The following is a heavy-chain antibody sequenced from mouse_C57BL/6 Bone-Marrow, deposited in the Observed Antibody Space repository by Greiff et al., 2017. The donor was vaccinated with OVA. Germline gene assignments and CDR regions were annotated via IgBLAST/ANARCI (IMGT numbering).Heavy chain of an antibody. CDR1: GFTFSSYG. J-gene: IGHJ4*01. V-gene: IGHV5-6*01. CDR2: ISSGGSYN. D-gene: IGHD1-1*01. Sequence: EVKLMESGGDLVKPGGSLKLSCAASGFTFSSYGMSWVRQTPDKKLEWVATISSGGSYNYYPDSVKGRFTISRDNAKNTLYLQMSSLKSEDTAVYYCALYGSSPMDYWGQGTSVTVSS. CDR3: ALYGSSPMDY.